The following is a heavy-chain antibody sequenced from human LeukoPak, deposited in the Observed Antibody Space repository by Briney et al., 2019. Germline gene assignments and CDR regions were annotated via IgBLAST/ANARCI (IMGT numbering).Heavy chain of an antibody. CDR3: ARRHCSSTSCYLPKYYFDY. J-gene: IGHJ4*02. Sequence: SETLSLTCAVYGGSFSGYYWSWIRQPPGKGLEWIGEINHSGSTNYNPSLKSRDTISVDTSKNQFSLKLSSVTAADTAVYYCARRHCSSTSCYLPKYYFDYWGQGTLVTVSS. CDR1: GGSFSGYY. CDR2: INHSGST. D-gene: IGHD2-2*01. V-gene: IGHV4-34*01.